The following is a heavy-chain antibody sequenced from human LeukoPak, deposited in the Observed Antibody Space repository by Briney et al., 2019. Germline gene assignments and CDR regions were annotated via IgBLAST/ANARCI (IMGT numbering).Heavy chain of an antibody. Sequence: SEALSLTCAVYGGSFSGYYWSWIRQPPGKGLEWIGEINHSGSTNYNPSLKSRVTISVDTSKNQFSLKLSSVTAADTAVYYCARGRPPGGWLLYYYHGMDVWGQGTTVTVSS. CDR3: ARGRPPGGWLLYYYHGMDV. CDR1: GGSFSGYY. CDR2: INHSGST. V-gene: IGHV4-34*01. J-gene: IGHJ6*02. D-gene: IGHD3-22*01.